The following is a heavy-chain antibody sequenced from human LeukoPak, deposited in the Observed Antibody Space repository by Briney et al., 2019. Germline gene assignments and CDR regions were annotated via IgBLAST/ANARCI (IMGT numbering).Heavy chain of an antibody. J-gene: IGHJ6*03. D-gene: IGHD3-10*01. CDR1: GYSISSGYY. CDR3: ARVSSEGKVIPRRYYYMDV. V-gene: IGHV4-38-2*01. CDR2: INHRGTT. Sequence: PSETLSLTCAVSGYSISSGYYWGWIRQPPGKGLEWIGSINHRGTTYYNFSLKSRVTVSIDTSTNQFSLKLSSVTAADTAVYYCARVSSEGKVIPRRYYYMDVWGKGTTVTVSS.